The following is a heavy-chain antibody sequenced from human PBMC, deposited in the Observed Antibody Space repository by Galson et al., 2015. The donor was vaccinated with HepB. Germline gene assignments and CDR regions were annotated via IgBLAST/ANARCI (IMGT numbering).Heavy chain of an antibody. V-gene: IGHV1-18*01. Sequence: SVKVSCKASGYTFSTYGICWVRQAPGQGLQLMACIGANRGDADYAQALQGRFTMTADTSTSTTYMALRGLKPDDTATYYLLRQTGGYWGQGTLITVSS. CDR3: LRQTGGY. CDR2: IGANRGDA. CDR1: GYTFSTYG. D-gene: IGHD7-27*01. J-gene: IGHJ4*02.